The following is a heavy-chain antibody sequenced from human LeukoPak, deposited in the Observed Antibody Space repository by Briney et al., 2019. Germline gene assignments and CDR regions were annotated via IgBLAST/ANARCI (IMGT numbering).Heavy chain of an antibody. V-gene: IGHV4-34*01. CDR3: ARGLEQLVSLGAFDI. J-gene: IGHJ3*02. CDR2: INHSGNT. D-gene: IGHD6-13*01. CDR1: GGSFSGYY. Sequence: SETLSLTCAVYGGSFSGYYWSWIRQPPGKGLEWIGEINHSGNTNYNPSLKSPVTISVDTSKNQFSLKLSSVTAADTAVYYCARGLEQLVSLGAFDIWGQGTMVTVSS.